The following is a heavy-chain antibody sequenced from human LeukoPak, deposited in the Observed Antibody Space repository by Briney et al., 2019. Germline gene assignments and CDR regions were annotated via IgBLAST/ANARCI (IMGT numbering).Heavy chain of an antibody. CDR3: ARANEGYYDILTGYYDHNVGY. CDR1: GYTFTSYY. CDR2: INPSGGST. J-gene: IGHJ4*02. D-gene: IGHD3-9*01. Sequence: ASVKVSCKASGYTFTSYYMHWVRQAPGQGLEWMGIINPSGGSTSYAQKFQGRVTMTRDTSTSTVYMELSSLRSEDTAVYYCARANEGYYDILTGYYDHNVGYWGQGTLVTVSS. V-gene: IGHV1-46*03.